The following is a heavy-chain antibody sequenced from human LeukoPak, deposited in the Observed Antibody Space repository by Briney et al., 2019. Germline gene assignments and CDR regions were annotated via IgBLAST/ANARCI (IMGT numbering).Heavy chain of an antibody. D-gene: IGHD4-17*01. V-gene: IGHV3-66*01. J-gene: IGHJ4*02. CDR3: AKVDYGDYVDY. CDR1: GFTVGNNY. Sequence: GGSLRLSCAASGFTVGNNYMNWVRQAPGKGLEWVSLIFSHGETSYADSVKGRFTISRDNSKNTLYLQMNSLRAEDTAVYYCAKVDYGDYVDYWGQGTLVTVSS. CDR2: IFSHGET.